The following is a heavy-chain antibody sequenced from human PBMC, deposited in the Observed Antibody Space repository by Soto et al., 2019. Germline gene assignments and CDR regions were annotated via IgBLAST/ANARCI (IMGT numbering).Heavy chain of an antibody. D-gene: IGHD1-26*01. CDR1: GYTFSTHG. Sequence: ASVKVSCKASGYTFSTHGMHWVRQAPGQRLEWMGWINPGNGNTNYAQTFQDRVTMNTDTSTSTAYMELRSLRSDDTAVYYCARGGPGGSYLRYGMDVWGQGTTVTVSS. CDR2: INPGNGNT. J-gene: IGHJ6*02. V-gene: IGHV1-3*01. CDR3: ARGGPGGSYLRYGMDV.